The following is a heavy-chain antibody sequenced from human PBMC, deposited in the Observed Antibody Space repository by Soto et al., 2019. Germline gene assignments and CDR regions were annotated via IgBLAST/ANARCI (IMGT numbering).Heavy chain of an antibody. CDR2: IYYSGST. D-gene: IGHD2-8*02. Sequence: SETLSLTWPFSYGSISSYYWSWIRQPPGKLLELIGYIYYSGSTNYNPSLKSRVTISVDTSKNQFSLKLSSVTAADTAVYYCARVKGSLVGSCYYCYGMDVWGQGTTVTVS. J-gene: IGHJ6*02. CDR1: YGSISSYY. CDR3: ARVKGSLVGSCYYCYGMDV. V-gene: IGHV4-59*01.